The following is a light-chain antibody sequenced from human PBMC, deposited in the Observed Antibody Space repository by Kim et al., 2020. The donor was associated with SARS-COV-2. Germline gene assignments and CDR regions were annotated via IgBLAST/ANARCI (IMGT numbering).Light chain of an antibody. CDR1: QSVTSNS. V-gene: IGKV3-20*01. CDR3: QQYGDSPRT. CDR2: GAS. Sequence: EIVLTQSPGTLSLSPGERVTLSCRASQSVTSNSLAWYQQSPGQAPRLLIYGASTRAAGIPDRFSGRGSGADFTLTINRLEPEDSAVYYCQQYGDSPRTFGQGTKVEI. J-gene: IGKJ2*01.